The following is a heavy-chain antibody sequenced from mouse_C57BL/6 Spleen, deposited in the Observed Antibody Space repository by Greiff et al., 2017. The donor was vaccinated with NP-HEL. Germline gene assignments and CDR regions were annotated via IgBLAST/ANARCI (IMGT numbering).Heavy chain of an antibody. V-gene: IGHV1-64*01. J-gene: IGHJ1*03. CDR1: GYTFTSYW. D-gene: IGHD2-4*01. Sequence: VKLQQPGAELVKPGASVKLSCKASGYTFTSYWMHWVKQRPGQGLEWIGMIHPNSGSTNYNEKFKSKATLTVDKSSSTAYMQLSSLTSEDSAVYYCARYDYDADWYFDVWGTGTTVTVSS. CDR2: IHPNSGST. CDR3: ARYDYDADWYFDV.